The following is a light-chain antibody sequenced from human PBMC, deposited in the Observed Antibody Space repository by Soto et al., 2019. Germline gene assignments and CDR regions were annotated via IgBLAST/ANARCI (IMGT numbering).Light chain of an antibody. Sequence: EIVLTQSPATLSLSPGERATLSCRASQSVSTYLAWYQQKPGQAPRLLIYGAANRATGIPARFSGSGSGTYFTLTISSLEPEDFAVYYCRHRGKWPRTFGQGTKLEIK. CDR2: GAA. CDR1: QSVSTY. CDR3: RHRGKWPRT. J-gene: IGKJ2*01. V-gene: IGKV3-11*01.